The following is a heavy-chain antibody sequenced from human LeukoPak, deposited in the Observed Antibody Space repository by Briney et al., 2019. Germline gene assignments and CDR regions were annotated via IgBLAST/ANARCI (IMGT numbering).Heavy chain of an antibody. Sequence: GGPLKLPCVDSGLTLSKYDMSWVRQVPGKGLEWVSCISDNGGGTNYADSVKGRFTISRDNSKNTLYLQVNSLRVEDTAIYYCASRQGLGWHYVNWGQGALVTVSS. CDR1: GLTLSKYD. CDR2: ISDNGGGT. V-gene: IGHV3-23*01. J-gene: IGHJ4*02. D-gene: IGHD3-10*02. CDR3: ASRQGLGWHYVN.